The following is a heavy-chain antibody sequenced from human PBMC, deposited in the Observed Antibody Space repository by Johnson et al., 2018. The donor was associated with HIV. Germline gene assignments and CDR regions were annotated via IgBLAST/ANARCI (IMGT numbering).Heavy chain of an antibody. CDR3: ARNPTTQYSRLTGNFGALDT. CDR1: GFTFPRYW. CDR2: ISHYRSKT. J-gene: IGHJ3*02. V-gene: IGHV3-7*05. D-gene: IGHD2-21*01. Sequence: VQLLESGGGLVQPGGPLRLSCAASGFTFPRYWISWVRQAPGKGLEWMAVISHYRSKTYYVHSVKGRFTISIDNSTNSLYLQMNSLRAEDTALYYCARNPTTQYSRLTGNFGALDTWGQETMVSVS.